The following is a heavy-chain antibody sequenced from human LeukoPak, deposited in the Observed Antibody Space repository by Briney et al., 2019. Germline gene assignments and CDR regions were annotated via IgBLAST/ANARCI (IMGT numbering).Heavy chain of an antibody. J-gene: IGHJ4*02. CDR3: ARGHYGPDY. V-gene: IGHV3-74*03. CDR1: GFTFSSYW. Sequence: GGSLRLSCAASGFTFSSYWMHWVRQAPGKGLVWVSRINSDGCITTYADSVKGRFTISRDNAKNTLYLQMNSLRDEDTAVYFCARGHYGPDYWGQGTVVTVSS. D-gene: IGHD3-10*01. CDR2: INSDGCIT.